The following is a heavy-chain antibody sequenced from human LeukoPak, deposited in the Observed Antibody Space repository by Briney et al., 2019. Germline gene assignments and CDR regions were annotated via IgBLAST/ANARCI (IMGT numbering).Heavy chain of an antibody. Sequence: SQTLSLTCTVSGGSISSGGYYWSWIRQHLGKGLEWIGYIYYSGSTSYNPSLKRRVTISLDTSKNQFSLKLTSVTAADTAVYYCARDRYDSYPMDVWGQGTTVTVSS. CDR3: ARDRYDSYPMDV. CDR1: GGSISSGGYY. CDR2: IYYSGST. V-gene: IGHV4-31*03. D-gene: IGHD3-3*01. J-gene: IGHJ6*02.